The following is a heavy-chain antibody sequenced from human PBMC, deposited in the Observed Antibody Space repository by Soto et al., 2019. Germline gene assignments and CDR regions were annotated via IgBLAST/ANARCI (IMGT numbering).Heavy chain of an antibody. CDR3: ARDRRQWLVHDAFDI. J-gene: IGHJ3*02. D-gene: IGHD6-19*01. V-gene: IGHV3-66*01. CDR1: GFTVSSNY. CDR2: IYSGGST. Sequence: EVQLVESGGGLVQPGGSLRLSCAASGFTVSSNYMSWVRQAPGKGLEWVSVIYSGGSTYYADSAKGRFTISRDNSKNTLYLQMNSLRAEDTAVYYCARDRRQWLVHDAFDIWGQGTMVTVSS.